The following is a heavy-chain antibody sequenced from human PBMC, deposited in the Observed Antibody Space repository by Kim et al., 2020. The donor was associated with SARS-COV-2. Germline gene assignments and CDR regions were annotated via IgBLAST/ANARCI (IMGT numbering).Heavy chain of an antibody. CDR2: VSGSGGST. Sequence: GGSLRLSCAASGFTFSSYAMSWVRLAPGKGLEWVSAVSGSGGSTYYADSVKGRFTIARDNSKNTLYLQMNSLRAEDTAVYYCSEFGASSNWYMECFDYWG. CDR1: GFTFSSYA. J-gene: IGHJ4*01. CDR3: SEFGASSNWYMECFDY. D-gene: IGHD6-13*01. V-gene: IGHV3-23*01.